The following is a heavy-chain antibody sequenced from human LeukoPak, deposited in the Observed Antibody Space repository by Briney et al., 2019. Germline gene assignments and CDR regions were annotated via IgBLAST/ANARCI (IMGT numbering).Heavy chain of an antibody. CDR1: GFTFSSYG. V-gene: IGHV3-33*06. Sequence: GRSLRLSCAASGFTFSSYGMHWVRQAPGKGLEWVAVIWYDGSNKYYADSVKGRFTISRDNSKNTLYLQMNSLRAEDTAVYYCAKDNLFYGDYVGPIDIWGQGTMVTVSS. CDR3: AKDNLFYGDYVGPIDI. CDR2: IWYDGSNK. J-gene: IGHJ3*02. D-gene: IGHD4-17*01.